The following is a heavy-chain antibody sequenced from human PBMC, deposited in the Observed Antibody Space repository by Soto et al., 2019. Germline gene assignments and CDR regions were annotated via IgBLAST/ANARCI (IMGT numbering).Heavy chain of an antibody. CDR3: ARGLKGYSSWYVD. J-gene: IGHJ4*02. CDR2: INHSGSI. D-gene: IGHD6-13*01. Sequence: QVQLQQWGAGLLKPSETLFLTCAVYGGSFSGYYWSWIRQSPGKGLEWIGEINHSGSINYNPSLKSRVTISVDTSKNQFSLNLSSVTAADTALYYCARGLKGYSSWYVDWGQGTLVTVSS. CDR1: GGSFSGYY. V-gene: IGHV4-34*01.